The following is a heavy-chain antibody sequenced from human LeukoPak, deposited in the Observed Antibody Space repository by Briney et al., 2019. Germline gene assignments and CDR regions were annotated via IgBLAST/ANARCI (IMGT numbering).Heavy chain of an antibody. Sequence: PGGSLRLSCAASGFTFSIYGMHWVRQAPGKGLEWVAVIWNDGSNKYYADSVKGRFTISRDNSKNTLYLQRNSLRAEDTAVYSCARASGPFDYWGQGTLVTVSS. CDR1: GFTFSIYG. J-gene: IGHJ4*02. CDR2: IWNDGSNK. D-gene: IGHD3-10*01. V-gene: IGHV3-33*08. CDR3: ARASGPFDY.